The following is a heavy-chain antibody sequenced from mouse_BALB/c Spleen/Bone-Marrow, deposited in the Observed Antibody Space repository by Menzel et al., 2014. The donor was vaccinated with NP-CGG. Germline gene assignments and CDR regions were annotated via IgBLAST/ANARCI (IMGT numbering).Heavy chain of an antibody. J-gene: IGHJ3*01. CDR1: GFSFSNYG. Sequence: EVQLVESGGGLVESGGSLKLSCAASGFSFSNYGMSWVRQTPEKRLEWVATISGDGRYTFYSDSVKGRFTISRDNAKNNLYLQLSSLRSEDTALYYCARHAYYDQTEVSFVYWGQGTLVTVSA. V-gene: IGHV5-9-2*01. D-gene: IGHD2-4*01. CDR2: ISGDGRYT. CDR3: ARHAYYDQTEVSFVY.